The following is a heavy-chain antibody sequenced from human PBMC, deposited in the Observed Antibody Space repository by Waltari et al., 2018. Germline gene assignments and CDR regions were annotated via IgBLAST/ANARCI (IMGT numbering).Heavy chain of an antibody. D-gene: IGHD2-8*01. CDR2: INPSSGRT. CDR3: ARVFKRMAFDY. V-gene: IGHV1-46*01. CDR1: GYTFTSYY. J-gene: IGHJ4*02. Sequence: QVQLVQSGAEVKKPGASVKVSCKASGYTFTSYYMHWVRQAPGQGLEWMGIINPSSGRTRYAQKLQGRVTMTRDTSTSTVYMELSSLRSEDTAVYYCARVFKRMAFDYWGQGTLVTVSS.